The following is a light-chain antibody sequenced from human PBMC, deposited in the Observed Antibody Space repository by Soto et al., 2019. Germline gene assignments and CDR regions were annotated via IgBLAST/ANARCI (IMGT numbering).Light chain of an antibody. Sequence: DIQMTQSPSSLSASVGDRVTITCRASQSISSYLNWYQQKPGKAPKLLIYAASSLQSGVPSRFSGSGSGTDFTLTISSLQPEGVATYYCQQSYSTPWTFGEGTKVDIK. CDR1: QSISSY. J-gene: IGKJ1*01. CDR3: QQSYSTPWT. CDR2: AAS. V-gene: IGKV1-39*01.